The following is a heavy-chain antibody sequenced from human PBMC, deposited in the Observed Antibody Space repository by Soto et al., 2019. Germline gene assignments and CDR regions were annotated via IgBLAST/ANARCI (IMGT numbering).Heavy chain of an antibody. CDR3: ARVALKFSKGSNEVYDL. CDR1: GFSLSGYC. CDR2: ISFDGNNK. J-gene: IGHJ3*01. D-gene: IGHD4-4*01. V-gene: IGHV3-30*03. Sequence: QTGLSPRLSFAASGFSLSGYCLDWVRQAPGKGLEWVTIISFDGNNKHYLDSVEGRFTVARDNSKNTLYLQMNSLRAEDTALYYCARVALKFSKGSNEVYDLCGNGTMV.